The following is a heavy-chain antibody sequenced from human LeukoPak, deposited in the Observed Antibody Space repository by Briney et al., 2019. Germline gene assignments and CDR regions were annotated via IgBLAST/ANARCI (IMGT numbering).Heavy chain of an antibody. J-gene: IGHJ6*02. CDR1: GFTFSNYA. CDR2: ISGSGGNT. D-gene: IGHD1-26*01. Sequence: GGSLRLSCVASGFTFSNYAMSWVRQGPGKGLEWVSTISGSGGNTYFADSVKGRLTISRDNSKNTLYLQMNSLRAEDTAVYYCAESGGYAMDVWGQGATVTVSS. V-gene: IGHV3-23*01. CDR3: AESGGYAMDV.